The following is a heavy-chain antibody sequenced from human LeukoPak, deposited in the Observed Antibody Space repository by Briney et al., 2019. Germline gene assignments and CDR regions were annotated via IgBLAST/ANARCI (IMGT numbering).Heavy chain of an antibody. V-gene: IGHV4-30-2*02. CDR1: GGSISSGGYS. D-gene: IGHD2-21*02. Sequence: KASETLSLTCAVSGGSISSGGYSWSWIRQPPGKGLEWIGYIYHSGSTYYNPSLKSRVTISVDRSKNQFSLKLSSVTAADTAVYYCARYVVVTAYFDYWGQGTLVTVSS. CDR3: ARYVVVTAYFDY. J-gene: IGHJ4*02. CDR2: IYHSGST.